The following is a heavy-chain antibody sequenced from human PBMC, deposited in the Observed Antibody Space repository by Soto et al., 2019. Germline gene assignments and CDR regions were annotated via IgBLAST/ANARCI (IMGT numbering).Heavy chain of an antibody. V-gene: IGHV3-15*01. CDR1: GFTFSSAR. D-gene: IGHD3-22*01. CDR3: TGGVVVVISYYYYGMDV. J-gene: IGHJ6*02. Sequence: EVQLVESGGGLVKPGGSLRLSCAASGFTFSSARMSWVRQAPGKGLEWVGRIKSKTDGGTTDYAAPVKGRFTISRDDSKNTLYLQMNSLKTEDTAVYYCTGGVVVVISYYYYGMDVWGQGTTVTVSS. CDR2: IKSKTDGGTT.